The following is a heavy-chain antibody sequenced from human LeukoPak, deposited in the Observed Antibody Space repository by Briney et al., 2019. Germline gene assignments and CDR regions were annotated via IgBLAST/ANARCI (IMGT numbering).Heavy chain of an antibody. Sequence: PSETLSLTCAVYGGSFSGYYWSWIRQPPGKGLEWIGEINHSGSTNYNPSLTSRVTISVDTSKYQFSLKLSSVTAADTAVYYCARWRRYDFWSGYFFDYWGQGTLVTVSS. CDR3: ARWRRYDFWSGYFFDY. D-gene: IGHD3-3*01. CDR2: INHSGST. V-gene: IGHV4-34*01. J-gene: IGHJ4*02. CDR1: GGSFSGYY.